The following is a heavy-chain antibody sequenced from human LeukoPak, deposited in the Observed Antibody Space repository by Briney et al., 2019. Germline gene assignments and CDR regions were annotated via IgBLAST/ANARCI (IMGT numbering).Heavy chain of an antibody. J-gene: IGHJ4*02. V-gene: IGHV1-18*01. Sequence: ASVKVSCKASGYTFSNYGISWVRQAPGQGLEWMGWISGYNGNTNYAQKLQGRVTMTRDTSTSTVYMELSSLRSEDTAVYYCATADGDSLPDYWGQGTLVTVSS. CDR3: ATADGDSLPDY. CDR1: GYTFSNYG. CDR2: ISGYNGNT. D-gene: IGHD4-17*01.